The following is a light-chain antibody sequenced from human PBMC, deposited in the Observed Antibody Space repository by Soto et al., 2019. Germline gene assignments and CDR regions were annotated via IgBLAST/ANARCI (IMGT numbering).Light chain of an antibody. J-gene: IGLJ1*01. V-gene: IGLV2-23*01. CDR1: SSDVGAYNS. CDR3: CSSAPESTYV. Sequence: QSVLAQPASVSGSPGQSVTISCTGTSSDVGAYNSDSWYQQPPDTAPQLMIYKGTQRPSGVSNRFSGSTSGNAASLTISGLQAGDEADYCCCSSAPESTYVFGTGTKLTVL. CDR2: KGT.